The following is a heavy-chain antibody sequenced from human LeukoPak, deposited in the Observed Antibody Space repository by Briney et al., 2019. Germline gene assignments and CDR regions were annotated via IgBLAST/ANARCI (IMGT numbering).Heavy chain of an antibody. J-gene: IGHJ4*02. CDR3: ARDYSNYGDFDY. V-gene: IGHV3-74*01. D-gene: IGHD4-11*01. CDR2: INSDGSST. Sequence: GGSLRLSCAASGLTFSSYWMHWVRQAPGKGLVWVSRINSDGSSTSYADSMKGRFTISRDNAKNTLYLQMNSLRAEDTAVYYCARDYSNYGDFDYWGQGTLVTVSS. CDR1: GLTFSSYW.